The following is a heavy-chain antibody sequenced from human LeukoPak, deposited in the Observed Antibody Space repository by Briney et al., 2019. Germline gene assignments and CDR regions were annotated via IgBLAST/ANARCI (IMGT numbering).Heavy chain of an antibody. J-gene: IGHJ3*02. Sequence: GGSLRLSCTASGFTFSAYAMMWVRQAPGKGPEWVSAIRGGGGSAFYADSVKGRFTISRDNSKYTLFLQMNSLRAEDTAVYYCARDPNGDYIGALDMWGPGTMVTVSS. V-gene: IGHV3-23*01. D-gene: IGHD4-17*01. CDR2: IRGGGGSA. CDR3: ARDPNGDYIGALDM. CDR1: GFTFSAYA.